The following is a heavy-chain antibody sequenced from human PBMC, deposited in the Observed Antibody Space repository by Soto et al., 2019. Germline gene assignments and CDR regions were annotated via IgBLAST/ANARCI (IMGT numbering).Heavy chain of an antibody. CDR3: AHSPRITVTTLYYFDY. V-gene: IGHV2-5*02. Sequence: QITLKESGPTLVKPTQTLTLTCTFSGFSLSTNGVGVGWIRQPPGKALEWLALIYWDDDKRYSPSLKSRLTITKDTSKNQVVLTMTNMDPVDTATYYCAHSPRITVTTLYYFDYWGQGTLVTVSS. D-gene: IGHD4-17*01. CDR1: GFSLSTNGVG. J-gene: IGHJ4*02. CDR2: IYWDDDK.